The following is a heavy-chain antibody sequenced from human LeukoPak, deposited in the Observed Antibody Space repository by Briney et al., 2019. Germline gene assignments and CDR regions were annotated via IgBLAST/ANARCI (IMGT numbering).Heavy chain of an antibody. CDR3: ARGLGGSGSYYNDGYYYYGMDV. J-gene: IGHJ6*04. Sequence: SETLSLTCAVYGGSFSGYYWSWIRQPPGKGLEWIGEINHSGSTNYNPSLKSRVTISVDTSKNQFSLKLSSATAADTAVYYCARGLGGSGSYYNDGYYYYGMDVWGKGTTVTVSS. V-gene: IGHV4-34*01. CDR1: GGSFSGYY. CDR2: INHSGST. D-gene: IGHD3-10*01.